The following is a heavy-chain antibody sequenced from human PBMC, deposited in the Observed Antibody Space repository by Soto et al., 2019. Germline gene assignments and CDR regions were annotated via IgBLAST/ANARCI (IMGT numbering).Heavy chain of an antibody. V-gene: IGHV5-51*01. J-gene: IGHJ6*02. Sequence: PGESLKISCRGSGYSFSNSWIGWVRQMPGKGLELMGILYPGDSDTRYSPSFQGQVTISADKSISTAYLQWSSLKASDTAMYYCARVSWGYCSSTGCSPYYYYGMDVWGQGTTVTVSS. CDR1: GYSFSNSW. CDR3: ARVSWGYCSSTGCSPYYYYGMDV. D-gene: IGHD2-2*01. CDR2: LYPGDSDT.